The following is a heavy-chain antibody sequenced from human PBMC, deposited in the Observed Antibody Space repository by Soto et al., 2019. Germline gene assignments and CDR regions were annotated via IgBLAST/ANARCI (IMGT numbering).Heavy chain of an antibody. CDR2: ISYDGINR. CDR3: AKHTGYHESSADY. V-gene: IGHV3-30*18. D-gene: IGHD3-22*01. J-gene: IGHJ4*02. Sequence: GGSLRLSCAASGFSFSSYGMHWVRQAPGKGLEWVADISYDGINRYYADSVQGRFTISRDNSKNTLYLQMNSLGGEDTAVYYCAKHTGYHESSADYWGQGT. CDR1: GFSFSSYG.